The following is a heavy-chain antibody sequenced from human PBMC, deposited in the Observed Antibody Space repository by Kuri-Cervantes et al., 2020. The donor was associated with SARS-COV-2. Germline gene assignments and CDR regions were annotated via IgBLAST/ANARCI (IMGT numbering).Heavy chain of an antibody. V-gene: IGHV3-21*01. Sequence: GESLKISCAASGFTFSSYSMNWVRQAPGKGLEWVSSISSSSSYIYYADSVKGRFTISRVNAKNSLYLQMNSLRAEDTAVYYCAREHCSSTSCYGLDYWGQGTLVTVSS. D-gene: IGHD2-2*01. CDR2: ISSSSSYI. CDR3: AREHCSSTSCYGLDY. J-gene: IGHJ4*02. CDR1: GFTFSSYS.